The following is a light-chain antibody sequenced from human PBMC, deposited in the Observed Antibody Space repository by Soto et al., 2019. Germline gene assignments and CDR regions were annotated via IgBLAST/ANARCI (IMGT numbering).Light chain of an antibody. J-gene: IGKJ5*01. CDR1: QSVTTY. CDR2: DAS. V-gene: IGKV3-11*01. CDR3: QQRSNWPPSIT. Sequence: IVLTQSPATLPLSPGQKPNISSTARQSVTTYLAWYQQKPGLAPSLLXYDASDRATGIPARFSGSGSGTDFTLTISSLEPQDFAVYYCQQRSNWPPSITFGQGTRLEIK.